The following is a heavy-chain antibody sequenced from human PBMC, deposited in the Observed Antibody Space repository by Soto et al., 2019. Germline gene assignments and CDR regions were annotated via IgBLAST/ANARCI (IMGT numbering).Heavy chain of an antibody. Sequence: QVQLVQSGAEVKKPGASAKVSCKSSGYTFTSYYLHWVRQAPGQGLEWMGVINPSGGRATYAQTFQGRVTMTSDTSSSTVYMELGSLISEDMAVYYCARAAAPGSGRRVDVWGQGTTVIVSS. D-gene: IGHD6-13*01. V-gene: IGHV1-46*01. J-gene: IGHJ6*02. CDR1: GYTFTSYY. CDR3: ARAAAPGSGRRVDV. CDR2: INPSGGRA.